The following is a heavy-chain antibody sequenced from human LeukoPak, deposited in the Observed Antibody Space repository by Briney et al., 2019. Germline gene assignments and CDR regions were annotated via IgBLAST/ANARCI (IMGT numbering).Heavy chain of an antibody. J-gene: IGHJ4*02. CDR2: ISTDGYTT. V-gene: IGHV3-74*01. CDR3: VVGGSPGY. D-gene: IGHD2-15*01. Sequence: GGSLRLSCAASGLAFSAYKMHWVRQAPRKGLVWVSRISTDGYTTDYADFVQGRFTASRDNTKDTWSLEMNSLGAEDTAVYYCVVGGSPGYWGQGTLVTVSS. CDR1: GLAFSAYK.